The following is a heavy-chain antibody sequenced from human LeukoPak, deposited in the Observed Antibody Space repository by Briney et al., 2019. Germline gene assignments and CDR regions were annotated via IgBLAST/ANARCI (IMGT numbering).Heavy chain of an antibody. CDR1: GFSINNYW. D-gene: IGHD6-25*01. CDR2: IKGDASEK. CDR3: ARDRGYSTGFDY. Sequence: GGSLRLSCAVSGFSINNYWMTWYRQASGKGLECVAHIKGDASEKHYVDSVKGRFTISRDNAKNSLYLQMNSLRAEDTAVYYCARDRGYSTGFDYWGQGTLVTVSS. J-gene: IGHJ4*02. V-gene: IGHV3-7*01.